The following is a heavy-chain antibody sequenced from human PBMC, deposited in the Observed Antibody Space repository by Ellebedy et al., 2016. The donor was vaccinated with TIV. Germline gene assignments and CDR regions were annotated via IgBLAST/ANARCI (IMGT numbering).Heavy chain of an antibody. V-gene: IGHV4-59*01. J-gene: IGHJ5*02. CDR3: ARGLDTDTDFDP. CDR2: IYYSGST. CDR1: GGSISSYY. Sequence: SETLSLTCTVSGGSISSYYWSWIRQPPGKGLEWIGYIYYSGSTNYNPSLKSRVTISVDTSKNQFSLKLSSVTAADTAMYYCARGLDTDTDFDPWGQGTLVTVSS. D-gene: IGHD5-18*01.